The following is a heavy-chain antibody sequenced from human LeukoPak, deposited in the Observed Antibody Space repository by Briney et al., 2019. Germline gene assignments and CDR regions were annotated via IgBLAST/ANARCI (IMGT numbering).Heavy chain of an antibody. Sequence: PSETLSLTCTVSGGSISSYYWSWIRQPAGKGLEWIGRIYTSGSTNYNPSLKSRVTMLVDTSKNQFSLKLSSVTAADTAVYYCARMGITMVRGERSWFDPWGQGTLVTVSS. V-gene: IGHV4-4*07. CDR3: ARMGITMVRGERSWFDP. CDR2: IYTSGST. CDR1: GGSISSYY. J-gene: IGHJ5*02. D-gene: IGHD3-10*01.